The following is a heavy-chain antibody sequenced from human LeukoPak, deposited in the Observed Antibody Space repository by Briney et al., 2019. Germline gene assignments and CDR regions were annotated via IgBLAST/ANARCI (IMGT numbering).Heavy chain of an antibody. CDR3: ARRRPKFLVNNWFDP. CDR2: INHSGST. V-gene: IGHV4-34*01. J-gene: IGHJ5*02. Sequence: SASQSPTCAVYGGSFSGYYWSWIRQPPGKWLEWHGEINHSGSTNYNPSLKSRVTISVDTSKNQFSLKLSSVTAADTAVYYCARRRPKFLVNNWFDPWGQGTLVSVP. CDR1: GGSFSGYY. D-gene: IGHD2/OR15-2a*01.